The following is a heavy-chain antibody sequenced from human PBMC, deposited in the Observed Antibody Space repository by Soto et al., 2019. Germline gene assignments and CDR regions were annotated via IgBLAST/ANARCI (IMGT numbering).Heavy chain of an antibody. CDR3: ARASFGYAGSGYYLDAFDI. J-gene: IGHJ3*02. CDR1: GFTFSSYS. CDR2: ISGRSSYM. D-gene: IGHD3-22*01. V-gene: IGHV3-21*02. Sequence: EVQVVESGGGLVKPGGSLRLSCAASGFTFSSYSMNWVRQAPGKGLEWVSSISGRSSYMYYADSLKGRFTISRDNAKNSLYLQIKGLRAEDTAVSYCARASFGYAGSGYYLDAFDIWGQGTMVTVSS.